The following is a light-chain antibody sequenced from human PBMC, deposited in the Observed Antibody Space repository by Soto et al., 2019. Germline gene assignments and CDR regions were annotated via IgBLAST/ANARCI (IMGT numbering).Light chain of an antibody. V-gene: IGKV2-28*01. CDR2: LGS. J-gene: IGKJ3*01. CDR3: MQSLQTPIT. Sequence: DLVMTQSPLSLPVTPGEPASISCRSSQSLLHSNGYNYLDWYLQKAGQSPQLLIYLGSNRASGVPDRFSGSGSGTDFTLKISRVEAEDVGVYYCMQSLQTPITFGPGTKVDIK. CDR1: QSLLHSNGYNY.